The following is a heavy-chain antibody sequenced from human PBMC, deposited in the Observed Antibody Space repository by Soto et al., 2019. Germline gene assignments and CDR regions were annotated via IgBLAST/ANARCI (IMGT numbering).Heavy chain of an antibody. D-gene: IGHD2-15*01. CDR1: GFIFSNYG. CDR3: AGGGCSGGTCYNWFDP. J-gene: IGHJ5*02. CDR2: IWSDGSDE. Sequence: QEQLVESGGGVVQPGRSLKLSCVASGFIFSNYGMHWVRQPPGKGLGWVAVIWSDGSDERYADSVAGRFTISRDNSKNTMYLKMNRLGVEDTALYYCAGGGCSGGTCYNWFDPWGQGTLVTVSS. V-gene: IGHV3-33*01.